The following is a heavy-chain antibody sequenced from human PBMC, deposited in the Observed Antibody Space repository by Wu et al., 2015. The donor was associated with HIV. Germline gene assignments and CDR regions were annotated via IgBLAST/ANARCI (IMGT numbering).Heavy chain of an antibody. D-gene: IGHD6-13*01. J-gene: IGHJ4*02. CDR3: ARGGWAAAAGADY. CDR2: VNPASGGT. V-gene: IGHV1-2*02. CDR1: GDIFIAYF. Sequence: QLVQSGAEVKKPGASVKVSCKASGDIFIAYFMHWVRQAPGQGLEWMGWVNPASGGTNYAHKFQGRVTMTWDTSSSTTYLELSSLRSDDTAVYYCARGGWAAAAGADYWGQGTLVSVS.